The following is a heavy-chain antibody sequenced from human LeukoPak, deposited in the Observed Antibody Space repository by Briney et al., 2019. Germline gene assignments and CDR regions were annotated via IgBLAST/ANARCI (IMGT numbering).Heavy chain of an antibody. CDR2: IYYSGST. CDR1: GGSISSGGYY. V-gene: IGHV4-31*03. D-gene: IGHD2-8*01. J-gene: IGHJ3*02. Sequence: SQTLSLTCTVSGGSISSGGYYWSWIRQHPGKGLEWIGYIYYSGSTYYSPSLKSRVTISVDTSKNQFSLKLSSVTAADTAVYYCARDYVLYDAFDIWGQGTMVTVSS. CDR3: ARDYVLYDAFDI.